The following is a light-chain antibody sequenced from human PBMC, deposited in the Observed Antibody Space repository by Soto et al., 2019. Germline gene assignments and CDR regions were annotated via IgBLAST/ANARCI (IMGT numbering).Light chain of an antibody. V-gene: IGLV1-40*01. CDR2: ENT. J-gene: IGLJ2*01. CDR3: QSYDSGLSGWL. CDR1: SSNIWAVFD. Sequence: QSVLTQQPSGSGAPGQRVTISCTGSSSNIWAVFDVHWYQQVPGTAPKLLIYENTKRPSGVPDRFSGSKSGTSASLAITGLQAEDEADYYCQSYDSGLSGWLFGGGTKLTVL.